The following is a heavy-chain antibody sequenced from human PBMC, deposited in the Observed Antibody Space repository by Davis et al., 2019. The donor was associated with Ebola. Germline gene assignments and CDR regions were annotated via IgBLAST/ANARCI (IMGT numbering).Heavy chain of an antibody. V-gene: IGHV2-5*02. CDR1: GFSLSTSGVG. D-gene: IGHD3-22*01. CDR2: IYWDDDK. J-gene: IGHJ3*02. Sequence: SGPTLVKPTQTLTLTCTFSGFSLSTSGVGVGWIRQPPGKALEWLALIYWDDDKRYSPSLKSRLTITKDTSKNQVVLTMTNMDPVDTATYYCAHNLASNSSGYYPVAFDIWGQGTMVTVSS. CDR3: AHNLASNSSGYYPVAFDI.